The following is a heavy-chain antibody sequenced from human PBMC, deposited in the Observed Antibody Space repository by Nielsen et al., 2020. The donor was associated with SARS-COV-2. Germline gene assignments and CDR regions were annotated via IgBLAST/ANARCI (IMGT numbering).Heavy chain of an antibody. Sequence: GESLKISCAASGFTVSSNYVSWVRQAPGKGLEWVSVIYSGGSTYYADSVKGRFTISRDNSKNTLYLQMNSLRAEDTAVYYCARDSYGGNGYFDYWGQGTLVTVSS. V-gene: IGHV3-53*01. CDR1: GFTVSSNY. CDR3: ARDSYGGNGYFDY. D-gene: IGHD4-23*01. CDR2: IYSGGST. J-gene: IGHJ4*02.